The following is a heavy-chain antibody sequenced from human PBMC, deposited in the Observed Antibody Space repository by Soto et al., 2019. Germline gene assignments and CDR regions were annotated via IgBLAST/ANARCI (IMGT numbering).Heavy chain of an antibody. V-gene: IGHV3-30*03. Sequence: PGGSLRLSCAASGFTFSSYGMHWVRQAPGKGLEWVSIISYDGSTEYYADSVKGRFTVSRDNSRNTLYLQMNSLGADDTAVYYCARDLGYCSGGAGYSAYYYGMDVWGKGTTVTVSS. D-gene: IGHD2-15*01. J-gene: IGHJ6*04. CDR1: GFTFSSYG. CDR3: ARDLGYCSGGAGYSAYYYGMDV. CDR2: ISYDGSTE.